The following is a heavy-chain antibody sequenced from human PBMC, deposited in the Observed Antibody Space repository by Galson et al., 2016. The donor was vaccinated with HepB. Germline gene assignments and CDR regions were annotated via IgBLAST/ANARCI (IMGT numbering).Heavy chain of an antibody. CDR1: GFTFSNYA. J-gene: IGHJ5*02. Sequence: SLRLSCAASGFTFSNYAMTWIRQAPGKGLEWVSGISSSGGSTFYADSVKGRFTISRDNSKNTLYLQMNSLRAEDTAVYYCAKDRTSEGYYGIIFCHNGFNPWGQGTMVTVSS. V-gene: IGHV3-23*01. CDR3: AKDRTSEGYYGIIFCHNGFNP. CDR2: ISSSGGST. D-gene: IGHD2-21*01.